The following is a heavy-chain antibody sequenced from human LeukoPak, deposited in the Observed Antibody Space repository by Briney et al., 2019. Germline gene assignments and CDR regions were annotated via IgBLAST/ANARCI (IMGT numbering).Heavy chain of an antibody. CDR2: IKKDGSEK. CDR1: GFTFSSYW. D-gene: IGHD3-9*01. J-gene: IGHJ4*02. Sequence: PGGSLRLSCAASGFTFSSYWMSWVRQAPGKGLEWVANIKKDGSEKYYVDSVKGRFTISRDNAKNSLYLQMNSLRAEDTAVYYCARLKTYYDILTGYYPTYYFDYWGQGTLVTVSS. V-gene: IGHV3-7*01. CDR3: ARLKTYYDILTGYYPTYYFDY.